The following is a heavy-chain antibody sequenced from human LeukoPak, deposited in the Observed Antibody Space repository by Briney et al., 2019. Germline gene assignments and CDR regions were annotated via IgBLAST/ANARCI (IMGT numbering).Heavy chain of an antibody. J-gene: IGHJ4*02. Sequence: GGSLRLSCAASGFTFSSYGMHWVRPAPGKGLVWVSRINGDGSSTSYADSVKGRFTISRDNAKNTLYLQMNSLRAEDSAVYYCASAYYHYYFDYWGQGTLVTVSS. CDR1: GFTFSSYG. D-gene: IGHD3-16*01. V-gene: IGHV3-74*01. CDR3: ASAYYHYYFDY. CDR2: INGDGSST.